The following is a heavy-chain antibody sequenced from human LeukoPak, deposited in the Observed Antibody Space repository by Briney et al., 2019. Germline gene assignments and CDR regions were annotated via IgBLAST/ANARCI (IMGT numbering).Heavy chain of an antibody. V-gene: IGHV3-21*01. CDR1: GFTFSSFN. J-gene: IGHJ6*03. D-gene: IGHD1-26*01. CDR2: ITSSGTHI. Sequence: GGSLRLSCAASGFTFSSFNMNWVRQAPGKAMEWVSSITSSGTHIFYADSVRGRFTISRDNAKNSLYLQMDSLGPDDTAVYYCARDPYSGNYGNDYYYYMDVWGKGTTVTISS. CDR3: ARDPYSGNYGNDYYYYMDV.